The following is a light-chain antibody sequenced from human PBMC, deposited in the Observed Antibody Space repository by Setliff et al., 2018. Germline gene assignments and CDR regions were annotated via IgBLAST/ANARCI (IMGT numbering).Light chain of an antibody. Sequence: QSTLAQPASVSGPPGQSITISCSGTSSDVGSYDLVSWYQQHPGKAPKLIIYNVSGRPSGVSHRFSGSKSDNTASLTISGLQAEDEADYYCNAYTSRSTYVFGSGTKVTVL. CDR1: SSDVGSYDL. J-gene: IGLJ1*01. CDR2: NVS. CDR3: NAYTSRSTYV. V-gene: IGLV2-14*03.